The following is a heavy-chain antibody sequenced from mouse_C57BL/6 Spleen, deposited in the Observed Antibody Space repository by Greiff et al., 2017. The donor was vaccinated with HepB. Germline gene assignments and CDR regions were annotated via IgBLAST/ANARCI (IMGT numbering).Heavy chain of an antibody. CDR2: IYPGDGDT. V-gene: IGHV1-82*01. D-gene: IGHD1-1*02. CDR3: ARGGYYAFISYAMDY. Sequence: QVQLQQSGPELVKPGASVKISCKASGYAFSSSWMNWVKQRPGKGLEWIGRIYPGDGDTNYNGKFKGKATLTADKSSSTAYMQLSSLTSVDSAVYFCARGGYYAFISYAMDYWGQGTSVTVSS. J-gene: IGHJ4*01. CDR1: GYAFSSSW.